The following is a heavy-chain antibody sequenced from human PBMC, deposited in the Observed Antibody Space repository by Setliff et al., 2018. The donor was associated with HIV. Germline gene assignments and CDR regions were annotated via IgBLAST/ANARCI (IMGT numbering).Heavy chain of an antibody. J-gene: IGHJ6*03. CDR1: GFSFSNYW. D-gene: IGHD5-12*01. CDR2: ISSSGSTI. Sequence: LRLSCAASGFSFSNYWMHWVRQAPGKGLEWVSYISSSGSTIYYADSVKGRFTISRDNAKNSLYLQMNSLRAEDTAVYYCARVGHTRGYTGYDVYYYYMDVWGKGTRVTVS. V-gene: IGHV3-48*03. CDR3: ARVGHTRGYTGYDVYYYYMDV.